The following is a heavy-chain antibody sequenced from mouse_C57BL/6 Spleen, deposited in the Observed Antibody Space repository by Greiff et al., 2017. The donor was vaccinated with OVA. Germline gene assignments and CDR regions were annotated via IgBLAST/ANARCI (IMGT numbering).Heavy chain of an antibody. CDR2: IYPTSGFT. D-gene: IGHD2-2*01. V-gene: IGHV1-62-3*01. J-gene: IGHJ4*01. CDR1: KTNLPSYW. Sequence: GEERGKQGAEVKRYSKATKTNLPSYWMHWMTTRPVLFREWIGRIYPTSGFTKYNEKFKSKATLTVDKPSSTAYMQLSSLTSEDSAVYYCARSGYDGLAMDYWGQGTSVTVSS. CDR3: ARSGYDGLAMDY.